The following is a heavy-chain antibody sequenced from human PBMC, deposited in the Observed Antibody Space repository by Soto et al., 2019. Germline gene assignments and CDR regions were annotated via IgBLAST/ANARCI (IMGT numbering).Heavy chain of an antibody. CDR2: ISHDGSNK. D-gene: IGHD1-26*01. J-gene: IGHJ5*02. CDR1: GFTFSSYG. CDR3: AKDRSVKGRSGSLSS. Sequence: GGSLRLSCAASGFTFSSYGMHWVRQAPGKGLEWVALISHDGSNKFYADSVKGRFTFSRDNYKNTLYLQMNSLRAEDTAVYYCAKDRSVKGRSGSLSSWGQGILVTVSS. V-gene: IGHV3-30*18.